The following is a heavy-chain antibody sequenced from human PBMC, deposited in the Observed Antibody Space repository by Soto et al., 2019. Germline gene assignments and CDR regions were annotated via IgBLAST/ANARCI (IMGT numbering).Heavy chain of an antibody. CDR1: GFTFSSYW. D-gene: IGHD4-17*01. CDR3: ARSFTTVTPRAYGMDV. Sequence: EVQLVESGGGLVQPGGSLRLSCAASGFTFSSYWMSWVRQAPGKGLEWVANIKQDGSEKYYVDSGKGRFTISRDNAKNSLYLQMNSLRAEDTAVYYCARSFTTVTPRAYGMDVWGQGNTVTVSS. V-gene: IGHV3-7*01. CDR2: IKQDGSEK. J-gene: IGHJ6*02.